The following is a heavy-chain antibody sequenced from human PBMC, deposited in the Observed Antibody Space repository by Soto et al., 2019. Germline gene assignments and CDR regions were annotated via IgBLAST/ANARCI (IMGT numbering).Heavy chain of an antibody. CDR3: AKDRYSGTYPTDFDY. J-gene: IGHJ4*02. Sequence: GGSLRLSCAVSGFTFSSYAMSWVRQAPGKGLEWVSGISASGGATYSADSVKGRFTISRDNSKITLYLQMNSLRAEDKAVYYCAKDRYSGTYPTDFDYWGQGSLVTVSS. CDR1: GFTFSSYA. CDR2: ISASGGAT. D-gene: IGHD1-26*01. V-gene: IGHV3-23*01.